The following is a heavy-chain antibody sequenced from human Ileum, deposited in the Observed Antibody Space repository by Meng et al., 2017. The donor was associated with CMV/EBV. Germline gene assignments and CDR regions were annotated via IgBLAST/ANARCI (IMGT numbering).Heavy chain of an antibody. Sequence: FSSYAMHWVRQATGKGLEWVAVISYDGSNKYYADSVKGRFTISRDNSKNTLYLQMNSLRAEDTAVYYCAREGTLERYCSSTSCLNFDYWGQGTLVTVSS. D-gene: IGHD2-2*01. CDR2: ISYDGSNK. CDR3: AREGTLERYCSSTSCLNFDY. V-gene: IGHV3-30*04. J-gene: IGHJ4*02. CDR1: FSSYA.